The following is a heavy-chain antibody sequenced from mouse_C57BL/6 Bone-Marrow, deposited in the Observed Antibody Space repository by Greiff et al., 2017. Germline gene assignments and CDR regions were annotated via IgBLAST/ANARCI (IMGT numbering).Heavy chain of an antibody. J-gene: IGHJ2*01. CDR1: GYAFSSYW. Sequence: QVQLQQSGAELVKPGASVKISCKASGYAFSSYWMNWVKQRPGKGLEWIGQIYPGDGDTNYNGKFKGKATLTADKSSSTAYMQLSSLTSEDSAVYFCARYYYGSGWNYFDYWGQGTTLTVSS. V-gene: IGHV1-80*01. CDR3: ARYYYGSGWNYFDY. CDR2: IYPGDGDT. D-gene: IGHD1-1*01.